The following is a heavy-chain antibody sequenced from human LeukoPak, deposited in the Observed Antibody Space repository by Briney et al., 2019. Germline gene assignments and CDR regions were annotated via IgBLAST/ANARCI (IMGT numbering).Heavy chain of an antibody. CDR2: ISYDGSNK. V-gene: IGHV3-30-3*01. CDR1: GFTFSSYA. J-gene: IGHJ4*02. D-gene: IGHD6-19*01. Sequence: GRSLRLSCAASGFTFSSYAMHWVRQAPGKGLEWVAVISYDGSNKYYADSVKGRFTISRDNSKNTLYLQMNGLRAEDTAVYYCAREGRYSSGWYRASYYFDYWGQGTLVTVSS. CDR3: AREGRYSSGWYRASYYFDY.